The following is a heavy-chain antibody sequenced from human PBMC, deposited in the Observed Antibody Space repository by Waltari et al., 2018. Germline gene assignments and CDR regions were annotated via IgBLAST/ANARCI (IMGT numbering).Heavy chain of an antibody. CDR1: GFPVSSNY. CDR2: IYGGGTT. D-gene: IGHD7-27*01. Sequence: EVHLVESGGALIQPGGSLRLSCAASGFPVSSNYMSWVRQAPGKGLEGVSCIYGGGTTYYADSVKPRFTISRNKSKNTLLRQMNSLRAEDTAVDYCARAPIWGWGFENWGQGTLVTVSS. J-gene: IGHJ4*02. V-gene: IGHV3-53*01. CDR3: ARAPIWGWGFEN.